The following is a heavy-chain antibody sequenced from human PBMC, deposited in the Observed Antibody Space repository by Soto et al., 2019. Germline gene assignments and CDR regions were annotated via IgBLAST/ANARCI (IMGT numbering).Heavy chain of an antibody. CDR3: TRQVEYQLLYYYYGMDV. J-gene: IGHJ6*02. Sequence: LRLSCAASGFTFSGSAMHWVRQASGKGLEWVGRIRSKANSYATAYAASVKGRFTISRDDSKNTAYLQMNSLKTEDTAVYYCTRQVEYQLLYYYYGMDVWGQGTTVTVSS. CDR1: GFTFSGSA. V-gene: IGHV3-73*01. D-gene: IGHD2-2*01. CDR2: IRSKANSYAT.